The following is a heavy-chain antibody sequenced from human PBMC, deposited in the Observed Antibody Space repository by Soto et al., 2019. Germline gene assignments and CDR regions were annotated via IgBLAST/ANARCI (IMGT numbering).Heavy chain of an antibody. V-gene: IGHV3-30*04. CDR3: ARDRDVLTGYYRTDAFDI. CDR1: GFTFSSYA. J-gene: IGHJ3*02. D-gene: IGHD3-9*01. Sequence: QVPLVESGGGVVQPGRSLRLSCAASGFTFSSYAMQWVRQAPGKGLEWVAVISFDGSNKYHADSVKGRFTISRDNSKNTLYLQMNSLRPEDTAVYYCARDRDVLTGYYRTDAFDIWGQGTMVTVSS. CDR2: ISFDGSNK.